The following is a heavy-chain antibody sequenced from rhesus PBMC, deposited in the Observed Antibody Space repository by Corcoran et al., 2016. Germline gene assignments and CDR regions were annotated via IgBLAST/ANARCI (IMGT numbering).Heavy chain of an antibody. CDR3: ASNTVGTVWGSSYFHY. D-gene: IGHD5-24*01. J-gene: IGHJ4*01. CDR1: GGSISSDY. CDR2: ISRSGGST. Sequence: QLQLQESGPGLVKPSETLSLTCAVSGGSISSDYWTWIRQPPGKGLEWIVRISRSGGSTDYNPSLKSRVTSSTDTSKNQFSLMLSAVTAADTAVYYCASNTVGTVWGSSYFHYWGQGVLVTVSS. V-gene: IGHV4-173*01.